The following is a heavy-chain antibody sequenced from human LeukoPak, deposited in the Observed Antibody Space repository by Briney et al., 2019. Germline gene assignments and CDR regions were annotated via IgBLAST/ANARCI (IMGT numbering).Heavy chain of an antibody. J-gene: IGHJ4*02. CDR3: ARVCGSGNRLGYFHF. Sequence: GGSLRLSCAASGFTFSNYEMNWVRQAPGKGLEWISYVASSGSTSYYADSVKGRFTISRDNAKNLMYLQMNSLRAEDTSIYYCARVCGSGNRLGYFHFWGQGTLVTVSS. V-gene: IGHV3-48*03. D-gene: IGHD3-10*01. CDR1: GFTFSNYE. CDR2: VASSGSTS.